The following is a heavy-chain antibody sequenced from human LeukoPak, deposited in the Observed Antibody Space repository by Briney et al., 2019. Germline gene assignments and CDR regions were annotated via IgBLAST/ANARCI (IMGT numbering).Heavy chain of an antibody. V-gene: IGHV3-48*03. D-gene: IGHD2-8*02. Sequence: GGSLRLSCAASGFTVSSNEMSWVRQAPGKGLEWVSYISSGGSPIYYADSVKGRFTISRDNAKNSLYLQMNSLRAEDTAVYYCARVLGLAGAYYFDYWGQGTLVTVSS. J-gene: IGHJ4*02. CDR3: ARVLGLAGAYYFDY. CDR1: GFTVSSNE. CDR2: ISSGGSPI.